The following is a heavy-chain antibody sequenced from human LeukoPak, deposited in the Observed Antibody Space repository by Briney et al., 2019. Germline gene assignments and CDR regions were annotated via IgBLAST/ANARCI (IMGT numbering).Heavy chain of an antibody. Sequence: GAAVQVSCKPSGYTFTDSYIHWVRQAPGVGLQWMGWISPNNGDTKYAEDFQDRVTMTRDTSINTAYMELTGLTPDDTAVYYCVRSPIGASAYWGRGTLVTVSS. D-gene: IGHD3-10*01. CDR1: GYTFTDSY. CDR2: ISPNNGDT. V-gene: IGHV1-2*02. J-gene: IGHJ4*02. CDR3: VRSPIGASAY.